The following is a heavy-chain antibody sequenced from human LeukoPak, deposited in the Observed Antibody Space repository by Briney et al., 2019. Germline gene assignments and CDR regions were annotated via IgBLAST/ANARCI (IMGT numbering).Heavy chain of an antibody. Sequence: SETLSLTCTVSGGSISSSSYYWGWIRQPPGKGLEWIGSIYYSGSTYYNPSLKSRVTISVDTSKNQFSLKLSSVTAADTAVYYCARYQFGGIEYWGQGTLVTVSS. CDR3: ARYQFGGIEY. CDR2: IYYSGST. CDR1: GGSISSSSYY. D-gene: IGHD3-10*01. V-gene: IGHV4-39*07. J-gene: IGHJ4*02.